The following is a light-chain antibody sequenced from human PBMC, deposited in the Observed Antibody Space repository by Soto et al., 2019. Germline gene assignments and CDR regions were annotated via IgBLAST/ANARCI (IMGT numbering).Light chain of an antibody. CDR1: QSVSTS. CDR3: RQYNSYSRT. J-gene: IGKJ1*01. Sequence: DIQMTQSPCTLSASVGDIATITCRASQSVSTSLAWYQQQPGKAPNLLIYKASTLESGVPSRFSGSGSGTEFTLTISSLQPDDFATYYCRQYNSYSRTFGKGTKVDIK. V-gene: IGKV1-5*03. CDR2: KAS.